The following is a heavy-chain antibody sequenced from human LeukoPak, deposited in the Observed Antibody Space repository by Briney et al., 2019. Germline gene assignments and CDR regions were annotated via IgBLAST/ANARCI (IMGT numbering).Heavy chain of an antibody. J-gene: IGHJ4*02. CDR2: ISYDGSNK. D-gene: IGHD3-22*01. Sequence: GGSLRLSCAASGFTFSNYAMHWVRQAPGKGLEWVTLISYDGSNKYYADSVKGRFTISRDNSKNTLYLQMNSLRAEDTAVYYCARDSSGPTAAYYWGQGTLVTVSS. CDR1: GFTFSNYA. V-gene: IGHV3-30*03. CDR3: ARDSSGPTAAYY.